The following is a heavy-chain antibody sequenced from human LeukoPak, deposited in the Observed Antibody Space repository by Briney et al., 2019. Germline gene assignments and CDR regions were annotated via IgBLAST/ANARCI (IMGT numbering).Heavy chain of an antibody. D-gene: IGHD6-19*01. Sequence: SQTLSLTCAISGDSVSSNSAAWNWIRQSPSRGLEWLGRTYYRSKWYNDYAVSVKSRITINPDTSKNQFSLQLNSVTPEDTAVYYCARARQQWLVAYYYYYMDVWGKGTTATVSS. V-gene: IGHV6-1*01. CDR2: TYYRSKWYN. CDR1: GDSVSSNSAA. CDR3: ARARQQWLVAYYYYYMDV. J-gene: IGHJ6*03.